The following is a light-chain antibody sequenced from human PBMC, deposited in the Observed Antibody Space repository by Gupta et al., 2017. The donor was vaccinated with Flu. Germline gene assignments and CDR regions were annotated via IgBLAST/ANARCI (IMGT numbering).Light chain of an antibody. CDR1: QSIGKY. Sequence: DIQMTQSPSSLSASVGDRVTITCRASQSIGKYLNWYHHRPGKAPKLLIYAASRLQSGVPSRFSGGGSGTDFILTINNLQPEDFATYYCQQSYSDPETFGQGTKLEIK. CDR3: QQSYSDPET. V-gene: IGKV1-39*01. CDR2: AAS. J-gene: IGKJ1*01.